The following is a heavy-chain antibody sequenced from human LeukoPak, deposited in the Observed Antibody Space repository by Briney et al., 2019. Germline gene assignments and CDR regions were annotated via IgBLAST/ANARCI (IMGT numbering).Heavy chain of an antibody. CDR1: GFTFSSYG. CDR3: AKSVRKSSGTPWGYYGMDV. CDR2: ISYDGSNK. Sequence: GGSLRLSCAASGFTFSSYGMDWVRQAPGKGLEWVAVISYDGSNKYYADSVKGRFTISRDNSKNTLYLQMNSLRAEDTAVYYCAKSVRKSSGTPWGYYGMDVWGQGTTVTVSS. V-gene: IGHV3-30*18. J-gene: IGHJ6*02. D-gene: IGHD1-26*01.